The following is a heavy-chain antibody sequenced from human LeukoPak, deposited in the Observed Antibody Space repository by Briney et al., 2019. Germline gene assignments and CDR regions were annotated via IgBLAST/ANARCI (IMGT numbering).Heavy chain of an antibody. CDR3: AKDLRLLNYYFDY. J-gene: IGHJ4*02. V-gene: IGHV3-23*01. D-gene: IGHD5-18*01. Sequence: QPGASLRLSCAASGFTFSSYAMSWVRQAPGKGLEWVSAISGSGGSTYYADSVKGRFTISRDNSKNTLYLQMNSLRAEDTAVYYCAKDLRLLNYYFDYWGQGTLVTGSS. CDR1: GFTFSSYA. CDR2: ISGSGGST.